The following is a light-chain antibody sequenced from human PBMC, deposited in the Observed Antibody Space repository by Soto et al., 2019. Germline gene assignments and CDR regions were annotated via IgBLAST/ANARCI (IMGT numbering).Light chain of an antibody. CDR2: DAS. CDR3: QQRSNWPGT. V-gene: IGKV3-11*01. CDR1: QSVSSY. Sequence: IVLTQSPATLSLSLGERATLSCRASQSVSSYLAWYQQKPGQAPRLLIYDASNRATGIPARFSGSGSGTDFTLTISSLEPEDFAVYYCQQRSNWPGTFGPGTKVDIK. J-gene: IGKJ3*01.